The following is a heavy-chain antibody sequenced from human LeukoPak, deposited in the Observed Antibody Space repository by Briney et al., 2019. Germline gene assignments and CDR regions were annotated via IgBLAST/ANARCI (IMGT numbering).Heavy chain of an antibody. J-gene: IGHJ4*02. D-gene: IGHD5-24*01. V-gene: IGHV3-7*04. CDR1: GFTFTRNA. CDR3: ARETEMANLDY. Sequence: GGSLRLSCAASGFTFTRNAMAWVRQAPGEGLEWVANIKQDGSEKYYVDSVKGRFTISRDNAKKSLYLQMHSLRAEDTAVYYCARETEMANLDYWGQGTLVTVSS. CDR2: IKQDGSEK.